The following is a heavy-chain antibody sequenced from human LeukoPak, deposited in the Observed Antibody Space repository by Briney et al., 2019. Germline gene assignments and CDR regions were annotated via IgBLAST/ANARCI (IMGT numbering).Heavy chain of an antibody. CDR3: ARIRRDTRAYYYYGMDV. Sequence: SGPALVKPTQTLTLTCTFSGFSLSTSGMCGSWIRQPPGKALEWLARIAWDDDKYYSTSLKTKLTISKDTSTKQVVLTMTNMDPVDTATYYCARIRRDTRAYYYYGMDVWGQGTTVTVSS. CDR1: GFSLSTSGMC. J-gene: IGHJ6*02. CDR2: IAWDDDK. V-gene: IGHV2-70*11.